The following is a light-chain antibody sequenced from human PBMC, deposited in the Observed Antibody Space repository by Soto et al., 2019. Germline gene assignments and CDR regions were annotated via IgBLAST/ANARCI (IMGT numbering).Light chain of an antibody. Sequence: EIVMTQSPATLSVSPGERATLSCRASQSVSNNLAWYQHKPGQAPRLLIYSASTRATDVPARFSGRGSGTEFTLTVSSLQSEDFAGYYCQEYDNWPRLTFGPGTRVDIK. V-gene: IGKV3-15*01. CDR3: QEYDNWPRLT. CDR1: QSVSNN. CDR2: SAS. J-gene: IGKJ3*01.